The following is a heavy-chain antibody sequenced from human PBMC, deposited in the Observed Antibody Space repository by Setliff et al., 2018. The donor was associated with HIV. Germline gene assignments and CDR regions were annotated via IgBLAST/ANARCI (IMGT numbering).Heavy chain of an antibody. Sequence: SETLSLTCTVSGGSISSDYWSWSRQPPGKGLEWIGYIYYSGRTYYNPSLKSQVTISVDSSKNRLSLKLSSVTAADAAVYYCARAMSSSWYIDGFDIWGQGTVVTVSS. V-gene: IGHV4-59*12. CDR1: GGSISSDY. D-gene: IGHD6-13*01. CDR2: IYYSGRT. CDR3: ARAMSSSWYIDGFDI. J-gene: IGHJ3*02.